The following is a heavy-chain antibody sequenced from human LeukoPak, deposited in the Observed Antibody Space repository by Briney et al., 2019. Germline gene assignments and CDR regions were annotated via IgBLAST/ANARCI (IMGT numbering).Heavy chain of an antibody. D-gene: IGHD5-12*01. CDR2: ITSAGRAI. CDR3: ASDIVATSGDF. Sequence: GGSLRLSCAASGFTFSDFYMSWIRQAPGKGLEWVSYITSAGRAIYYADSVQGRFAISRDNARNSLYLQMNGLRAEDTAVYYCASDIVATSGDFWGQGTLVTVSS. V-gene: IGHV3-11*01. CDR1: GFTFSDFY. J-gene: IGHJ4*02.